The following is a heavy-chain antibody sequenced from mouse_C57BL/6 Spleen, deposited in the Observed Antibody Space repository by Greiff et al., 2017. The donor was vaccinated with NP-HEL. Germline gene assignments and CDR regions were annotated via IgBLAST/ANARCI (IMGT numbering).Heavy chain of an antibody. V-gene: IGHV1-80*01. CDR3: AREGLPGAYYYAMDY. CDR2: IYPGDGDT. Sequence: VKLQESGAELVKPGASVKISCKASGYAFSSYWMNWVKQRPGKGLEWIGQIYPGDGDTNYNGKFKGKATLTADKSSSTAYMQLSSLTSEDSAVYFCAREGLPGAYYYAMDYWGQGTSVTVSS. J-gene: IGHJ4*01. D-gene: IGHD2-4*01. CDR1: GYAFSSYW.